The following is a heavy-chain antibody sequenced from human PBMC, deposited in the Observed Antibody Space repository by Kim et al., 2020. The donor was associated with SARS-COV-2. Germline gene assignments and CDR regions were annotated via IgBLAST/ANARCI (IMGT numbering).Heavy chain of an antibody. V-gene: IGHV3-49*04. CDR1: GFTFGDYA. CDR2: IRSKAYGGTT. D-gene: IGHD3-22*01. CDR3: TRVRGRWGSGYYCDAFDI. Sequence: GGSLRLSCTASGFTFGDYAMSWVRQAPGKGLEWVGFIRSKAYGGTTEYAASVKGRFTISRDDSKSIAYLQMNSLKTEDTAVYYCTRVRGRWGSGYYCDAFDIWGQGTMVTVSS. J-gene: IGHJ3*02.